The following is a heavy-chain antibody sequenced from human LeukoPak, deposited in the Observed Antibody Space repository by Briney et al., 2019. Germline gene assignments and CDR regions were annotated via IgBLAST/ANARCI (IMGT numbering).Heavy chain of an antibody. CDR1: GYTFTGHY. Sequence: GASVQVSCKASGYTFTGHYMHWVRQAPGPGLEWMGWINPHRCRTNYAQMFQGGVTMNRDTSISTAYMEVSRLRSDDTAVYYCATTYSYGSDAFDIWGQGTMATVSS. V-gene: IGHV1-2*02. D-gene: IGHD5-18*01. CDR3: ATTYSYGSDAFDI. J-gene: IGHJ3*02. CDR2: INPHRCRT.